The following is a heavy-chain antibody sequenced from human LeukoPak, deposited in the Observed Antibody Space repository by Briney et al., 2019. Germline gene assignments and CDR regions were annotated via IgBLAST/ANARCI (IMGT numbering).Heavy chain of an antibody. CDR1: GYTFTSYA. V-gene: IGHV7-4-1*02. J-gene: IGHJ5*02. Sequence: GASVKVSCKASGYTFTSYAMNWVRQAPGQGLEWMGWINTNTGNPTYAQGFTGRFVFSLDTSVSTAYLQISSLKAEDTAVYYCARVAIRWLPPPNWFDPWGQGTLVTVSS. CDR3: ARVAIRWLPPPNWFDP. D-gene: IGHD6-19*01. CDR2: INTNTGNP.